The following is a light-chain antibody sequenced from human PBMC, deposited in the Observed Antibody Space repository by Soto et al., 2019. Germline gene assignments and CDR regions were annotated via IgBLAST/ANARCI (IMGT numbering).Light chain of an antibody. J-gene: IGLJ2*01. CDR1: SSDVGGSNY. CDR2: DVS. CDR3: SSYTSSNTLL. Sequence: QSALTQPASVSGSPGQSITISCTGSSSDVGGSNYVSWYQQHPGKVPKLLIHDVSNRPSEISYRFSASKSGDTASLTISGLQAEDEGDYYCSSYTSSNTLLFGGGTKLTVL. V-gene: IGLV2-14*03.